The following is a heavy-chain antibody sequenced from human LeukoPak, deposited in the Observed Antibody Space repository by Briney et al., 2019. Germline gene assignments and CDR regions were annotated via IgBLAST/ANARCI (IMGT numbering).Heavy chain of an antibody. Sequence: KPGGSLRLSCAASGFTFSSYAMSWVRQAPGKGLEWVSAISASGGSTYYADSVKGRFTISRDNSKNTLYLQMNSLRAEDTAVYYCAKGSSTKVPAVNDAFDIWGQGTMVTVSS. V-gene: IGHV3-23*01. CDR1: GFTFSSYA. CDR3: AKGSSTKVPAVNDAFDI. CDR2: ISASGGST. D-gene: IGHD2-2*01. J-gene: IGHJ3*02.